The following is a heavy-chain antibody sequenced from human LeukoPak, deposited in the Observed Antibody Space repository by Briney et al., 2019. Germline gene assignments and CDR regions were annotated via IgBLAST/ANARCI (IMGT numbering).Heavy chain of an antibody. J-gene: IGHJ4*02. Sequence: ASVEVSCKASGYTFTSYDINWVRQATGQGLEWMGWMNPNSGNTGYAQKFQGRVTITRNTSISTAYMELSSLRSEDTAVYYCARGEQSAAPPFDYWGQGTLVTVSS. CDR1: GYTFTSYD. D-gene: IGHD6-6*01. CDR3: ARGEQSAAPPFDY. CDR2: MNPNSGNT. V-gene: IGHV1-8*03.